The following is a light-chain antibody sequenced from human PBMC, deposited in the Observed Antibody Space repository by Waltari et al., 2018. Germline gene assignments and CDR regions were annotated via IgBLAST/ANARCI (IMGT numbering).Light chain of an antibody. CDR2: DAS. V-gene: IGKV3-11*01. CDR3: QQRLGT. Sequence: EIVLTQSPATLSLSPGERATLSCRASQSISSSLAWYQQRRGQPPRLLIYDASNRATDIPARFSGSGSGTDFTLTISSLEPEDFAVYYCQQRLGTFGPGTKV. CDR1: QSISSS. J-gene: IGKJ3*01.